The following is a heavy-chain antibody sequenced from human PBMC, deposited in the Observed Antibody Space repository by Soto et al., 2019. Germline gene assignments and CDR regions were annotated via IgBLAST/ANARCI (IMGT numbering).Heavy chain of an antibody. CDR2: IKSRTDGGTT. Sequence: PGGSLRLSCAASGFTFSNAWMSWVRQAPGKGLEWVGRIKSRTDGGTTDYAAPVKGRFTISRDDSKNTLYLQMNSLKTEDTAVYYCTTDMAGVVPGYFDYWGQGTLVTVSS. CDR1: GFTFSNAW. V-gene: IGHV3-15*01. D-gene: IGHD2-2*01. J-gene: IGHJ4*02. CDR3: TTDMAGVVPGYFDY.